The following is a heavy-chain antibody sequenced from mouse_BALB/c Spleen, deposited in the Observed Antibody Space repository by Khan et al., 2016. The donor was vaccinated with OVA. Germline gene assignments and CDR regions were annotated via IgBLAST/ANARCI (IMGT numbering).Heavy chain of an antibody. V-gene: IGHV1-9*01. CDR3: ARGNYYGSSTWFSY. J-gene: IGHJ3*01. CDR2: ILPGSGRN. CDR1: GYTFSSYW. D-gene: IGHD1-1*01. Sequence: QVQLKESGAELMKSGASVKISCKATGYTFSSYWIEWVKQRPGHGLEWIGEILPGSGRNNYNEKFKGKATFTADTSSNTAYMQLSNLTSDDSAVYYCARGNYYGSSTWFSYWGQGTLVTVSA.